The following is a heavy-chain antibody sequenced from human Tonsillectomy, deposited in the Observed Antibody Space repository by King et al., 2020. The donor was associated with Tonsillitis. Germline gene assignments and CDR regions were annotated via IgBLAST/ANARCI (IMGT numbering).Heavy chain of an antibody. V-gene: IGHV2-26*01. CDR3: ARIRIYDILTGANWFDP. CDR1: GFSLSYARMG. D-gene: IGHD3-9*01. J-gene: IGHJ5*02. CDR2: IFSNDEK. Sequence: ITLKESGPVLVKPTETLTLTCTVSGFSLSYARMGVSWIRQPPGKALEWLAHIFSNDEKSYSTSLKSRLTISKDTSKSQVVLTMTNMDPVDTATYYCARIRIYDILTGANWFDPWGQGTLVTVSS.